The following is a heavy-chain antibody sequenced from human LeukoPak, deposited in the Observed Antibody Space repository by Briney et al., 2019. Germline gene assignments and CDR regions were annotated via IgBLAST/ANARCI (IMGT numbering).Heavy chain of an antibody. Sequence: GASVKVSCKASGYTFSGYYMHWVRQAPGQGREWMGWLNPNSGGTNYAQKFQGRVTMTSDTSISTGYMELSSLRSEDTAVYYCARMRDLVGTSPLGYWGQGTLVTVSS. CDR2: LNPNSGGT. D-gene: IGHD1-26*01. J-gene: IGHJ4*02. CDR3: ARMRDLVGTSPLGY. CDR1: GYTFSGYY. V-gene: IGHV1-2*02.